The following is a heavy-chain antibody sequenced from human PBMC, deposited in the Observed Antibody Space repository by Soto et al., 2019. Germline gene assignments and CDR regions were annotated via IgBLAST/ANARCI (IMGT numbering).Heavy chain of an antibody. CDR1: GYTFTSYY. CDR2: INPSGGST. V-gene: IGHV1-46*01. D-gene: IGHD6-19*01. CDR3: ARSSSVAGTGDY. J-gene: IGHJ4*02. Sequence: QVQLVQSGAEVKKPGASVKVSCKASGYTFTSYYMHWVRQAPGQGLEWMGIINPSGGSTSYAQKFQGRVTMTRDTSMSTVYMELSSLRSEDTAVYYCARSSSVAGTGDYWGQGTLVTVSS.